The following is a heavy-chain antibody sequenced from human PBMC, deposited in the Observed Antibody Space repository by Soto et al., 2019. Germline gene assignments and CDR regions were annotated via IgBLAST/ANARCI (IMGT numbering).Heavy chain of an antibody. CDR2: IYPGDSDT. CDR1: GYSFINSW. V-gene: IGHV5-51*01. Sequence: PGEALKICSKGSGYSFINSWIAWVRQMPGKDLEWMGIIYPGDSDTRYSSSFQGQVTISADKSISTAYLQWSSLRASDTAMYYCARQAPNYYDSSGYPDYWGQGTLVTVSS. J-gene: IGHJ4*02. D-gene: IGHD3-22*01. CDR3: ARQAPNYYDSSGYPDY.